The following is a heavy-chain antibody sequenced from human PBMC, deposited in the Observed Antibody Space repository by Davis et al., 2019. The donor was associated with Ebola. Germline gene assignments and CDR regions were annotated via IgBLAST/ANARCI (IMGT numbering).Heavy chain of an antibody. CDR1: GFTFSGSA. D-gene: IGHD6-19*01. CDR3: TGGWYLEDY. CDR2: IRSKANSYAT. Sequence: GESLKISCAASGFTFSGSAMHWVRQASGKGLEWVGRIRSKANSYATAYASSVKGRLTISRDDSKNTAYLQMNSLKTEDTAVYYCTGGWYLEDYWGQGTLVTVSS. J-gene: IGHJ4*02. V-gene: IGHV3-73*01.